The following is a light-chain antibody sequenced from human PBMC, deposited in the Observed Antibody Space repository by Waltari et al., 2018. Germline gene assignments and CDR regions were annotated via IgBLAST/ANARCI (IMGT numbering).Light chain of an antibody. V-gene: IGLV3-19*01. CDR3: NSRDSSGNHLEV. CDR1: SLRSYY. CDR2: GKN. J-gene: IGLJ2*01. Sequence: SSELTQDPAVSVALGQTVRITCQGDSLRSYYASWYQQKPGQAPVLVIFGKNNRPSGIQDRFSGSSSGNTASLTITGAQAEDEADYYCNSRDSSGNHLEVFGGGTKLTVL.